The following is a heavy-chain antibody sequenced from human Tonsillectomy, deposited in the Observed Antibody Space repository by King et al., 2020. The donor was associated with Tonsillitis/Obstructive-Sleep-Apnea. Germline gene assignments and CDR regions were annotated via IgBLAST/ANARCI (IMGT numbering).Heavy chain of an antibody. Sequence: VQLQESGGGVVQPGRSLRLSCAASGFTFSNYGMHWVRQAPGKGLEWVAVISYDGSNKYYADSVKGRFTISRDKSKNTLDLQMDSLRAEDTAVYYCAKAPYSDILTGYWGDYYYYGMDVWGQGTTVTVSS. CDR1: GFTFSNYG. CDR3: AKAPYSDILTGYWGDYYYYGMDV. CDR2: ISYDGSNK. D-gene: IGHD3-9*01. V-gene: IGHV3-30*18. J-gene: IGHJ6*02.